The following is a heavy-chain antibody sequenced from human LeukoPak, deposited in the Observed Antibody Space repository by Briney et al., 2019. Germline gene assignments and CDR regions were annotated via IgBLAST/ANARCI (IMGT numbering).Heavy chain of an antibody. CDR2: ISSSSTI. CDR3: ARDRSGYGSVYDY. D-gene: IGHD3-10*01. Sequence: GGSLRLSCAASGFTFSDYYMNWVRQAPGKGLEWVSSISSSSTIYYADSVKGRFTISRDNAKNSLYLQMNSLRAEDTAVYYCARDRSGYGSVYDYWGQGTLVTVSS. CDR1: GFTFSDYY. J-gene: IGHJ4*02. V-gene: IGHV3-69-1*01.